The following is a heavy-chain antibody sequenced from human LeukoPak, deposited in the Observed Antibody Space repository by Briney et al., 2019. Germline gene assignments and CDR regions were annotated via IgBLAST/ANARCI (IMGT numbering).Heavy chain of an antibody. CDR2: INYNGGST. V-gene: IGHV3-23*01. D-gene: IGHD6-19*01. CDR3: AKRQDSSGWQNYFDF. CDR1: GFTFSSSA. Sequence: PGGSLRLPCAASGFTFSSSAMSWVRQAPGKGLEWVTAINYNGGSTYYADSVKGRFTISRDNSKNTLYLQMTSLRAEDTAEYYCAKRQDSSGWQNYFDFWGQGTLVTVSS. J-gene: IGHJ4*02.